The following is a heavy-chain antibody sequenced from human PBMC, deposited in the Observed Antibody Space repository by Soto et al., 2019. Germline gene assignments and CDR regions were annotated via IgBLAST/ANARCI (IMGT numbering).Heavy chain of an antibody. J-gene: IGHJ5*02. D-gene: IGHD3-22*01. CDR3: VRDRTLYYYDSSGYSNWFDP. CDR2: ISAYNGNT. CDR1: GYTFTSYG. Sequence: GASVKVSCKASGYTFTSYGISSLRQAPEQGQERIGWISAYNGNTNYAQKLQGRVTITTDTSTSSAYMELRSLRSDDTAVYYCVRDRTLYYYDSSGYSNWFDPWGQGTLVTVSS. V-gene: IGHV1-18*01.